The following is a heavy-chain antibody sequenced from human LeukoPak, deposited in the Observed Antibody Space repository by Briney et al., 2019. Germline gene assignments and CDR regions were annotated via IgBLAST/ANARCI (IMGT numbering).Heavy chain of an antibody. V-gene: IGHV4-39*01. CDR1: GDSINTNNYY. D-gene: IGHD2-21*01. J-gene: IGHJ4*02. CDR2: IYSSGST. Sequence: SETLSLTCIVSGDSINTNNYYWGWIRQPPGKGLEWIGSIYSSGSTYYNPSLKSRATISVDTSQNQFSLKLRSVTAVDTAVYYCARGSFRCGYLDYWGQGILVTVSS. CDR3: ARGSFRCGYLDY.